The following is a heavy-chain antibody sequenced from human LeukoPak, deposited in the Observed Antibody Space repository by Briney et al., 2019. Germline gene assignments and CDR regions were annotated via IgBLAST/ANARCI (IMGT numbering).Heavy chain of an antibody. V-gene: IGHV3-9*01. Sequence: RTGGSLRLSCAASGFTFDDYGMHWVRQAPGKGLEWVSGISWNSGKIGYADSVKGRFTISRDNAKNSLYLQMNSLRAEDTALYYCAKDFGIRYWNYVDYWGQGTLVTVSS. CDR3: AKDFGIRYWNYVDY. D-gene: IGHD2-21*01. CDR1: GFTFDDYG. CDR2: ISWNSGKI. J-gene: IGHJ4*02.